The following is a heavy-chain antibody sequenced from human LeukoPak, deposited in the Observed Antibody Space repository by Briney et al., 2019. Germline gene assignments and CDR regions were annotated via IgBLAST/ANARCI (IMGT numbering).Heavy chain of an antibody. CDR2: IKSKTDGGTT. D-gene: IGHD4-17*01. Sequence: GGSLRLSCAASGFTFSNAYMNWVRQAPGKGLEWVDRIKSKTDGGTTDYAAPVKGRFTISRDDSKNTLYLQMNSLKTEDTAVYYCTTDVWSTVTPYFDYWGQGTLVTVSS. J-gene: IGHJ4*02. CDR3: TTDVWSTVTPYFDY. V-gene: IGHV3-15*07. CDR1: GFTFSNAY.